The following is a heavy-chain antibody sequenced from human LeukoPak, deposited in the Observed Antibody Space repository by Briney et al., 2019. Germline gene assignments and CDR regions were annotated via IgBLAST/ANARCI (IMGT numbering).Heavy chain of an antibody. Sequence: SETLSLTCTVSGGSISSYYWSWIRQPPGKGLEWIGYIYYSGSTNYNPSLKSRVTISVDTSKNQFSLKLSSVTAADTAVYYCARRNGNDAFDIWGQGTMVTVSS. CDR3: ARRNGNDAFDI. CDR1: GGSISSYY. D-gene: IGHD1-14*01. CDR2: IYYSGST. J-gene: IGHJ3*02. V-gene: IGHV4-59*01.